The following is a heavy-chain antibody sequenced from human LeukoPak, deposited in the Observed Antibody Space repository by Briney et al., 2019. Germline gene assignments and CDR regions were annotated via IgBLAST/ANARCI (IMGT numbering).Heavy chain of an antibody. D-gene: IGHD3-10*01. J-gene: IGHJ4*02. V-gene: IGHV3-23*01. Sequence: GGSLRLSCAASGFTLSSHGMSWVRQAPGKGLEWVSTISGSGDNTYYADSVKGRFTISRDNSKNTLYLQMNSLRAEDTAVYYCARVTYGSGTYGAFDYWGQGTLVTVSS. CDR3: ARVTYGSGTYGAFDY. CDR2: ISGSGDNT. CDR1: GFTLSSHG.